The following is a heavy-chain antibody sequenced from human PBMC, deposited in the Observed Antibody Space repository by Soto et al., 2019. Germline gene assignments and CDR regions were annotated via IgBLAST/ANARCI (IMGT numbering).Heavy chain of an antibody. CDR3: ARHDSSGYYRDYYYGMDV. D-gene: IGHD3-22*01. V-gene: IGHV5-51*01. CDR1: GYSFTSYW. Sequence: GESLKISCKGSGYSFTSYWIGWVRQMPGKGLEWMGIIYPGDSDTRYSPSFQGQVTISADKSISTAYLQWSSLKASDTAMYYCARHDSSGYYRDYYYGMDVWGQGTTVTVSS. CDR2: IYPGDSDT. J-gene: IGHJ6*02.